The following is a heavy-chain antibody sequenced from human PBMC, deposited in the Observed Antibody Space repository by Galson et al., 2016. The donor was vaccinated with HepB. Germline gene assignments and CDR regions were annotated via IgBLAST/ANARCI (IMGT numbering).Heavy chain of an antibody. D-gene: IGHD3-16*01. J-gene: IGHJ5*02. CDR3: SKDPFQSWGS. CDR2: ICPGGDT. V-gene: IGHV3-53*01. Sequence: SLRLSCAASGFTFTNYWMTWVRQAPGKGLEWLSVICPGGDTYYTDSVRGRFIVSTDAAKKTLFFQMNSLRAEDTAVYYCSKDPFQSWGSWGLGTLVTVSS. CDR1: GFTFTNYW.